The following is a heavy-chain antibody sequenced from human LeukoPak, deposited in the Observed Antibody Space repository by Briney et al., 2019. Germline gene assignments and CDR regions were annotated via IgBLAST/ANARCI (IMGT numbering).Heavy chain of an antibody. CDR2: INPDSGGT. J-gene: IGHJ4*02. V-gene: IGHV1-2*02. CDR3: ARSFNWNDVFDY. Sequence: ASVPVSCQASGYRFTGYYIHWVRQAPGQGLAWMGWINPDSGGTIYPQKFKGRVTMTRDTSITTAYMELSRLRSDDTAVYYCARSFNWNDVFDYWGQGTLVTVSS. CDR1: GYRFTGYY. D-gene: IGHD1-20*01.